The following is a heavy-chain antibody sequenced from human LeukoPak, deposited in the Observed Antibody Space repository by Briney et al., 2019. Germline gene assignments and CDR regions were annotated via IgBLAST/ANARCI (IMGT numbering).Heavy chain of an antibody. J-gene: IGHJ1*01. CDR2: IKQDGSEK. CDR1: GFTFSSYW. Sequence: PGGSLRLSCAASGFTFSSYWMSWVRQAPGKGLEWVANIKQDGSEKYYVDSVKGRFTISRDNAKNSLYLQMNSLRAEDTAVYYCARVSGGSGSYPYQTPPEYFQHWGQGTLVTVS. CDR3: ARVSGGSGSYPYQTPPEYFQH. D-gene: IGHD3-10*01. V-gene: IGHV3-7*01.